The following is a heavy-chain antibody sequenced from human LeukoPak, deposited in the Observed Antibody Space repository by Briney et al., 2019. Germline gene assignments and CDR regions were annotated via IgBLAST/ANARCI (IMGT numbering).Heavy chain of an antibody. CDR3: ARRYSGYGNAFDI. V-gene: IGHV4-59*08. D-gene: IGHD5-12*01. CDR2: IYSSGST. Sequence: SEALSLTCTVSGGSISSYYWSWIRQPPGKGLEWIGYIYSSGSTNYSPSLKSRVTISVDTSKNQFSLKLYSVTAADTAVYYCARRYSGYGNAFDIWGQGTMVTVSS. CDR1: GGSISSYY. J-gene: IGHJ3*02.